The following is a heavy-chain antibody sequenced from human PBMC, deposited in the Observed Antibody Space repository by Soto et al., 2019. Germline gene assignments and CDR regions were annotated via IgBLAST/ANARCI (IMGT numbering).Heavy chain of an antibody. Sequence: SETLSLTCTVSGGSIICYYWSWIRQPPGKGLEWIGYIYYSGSTNYNPPLKSRVTISVDTSKNQFSLKLSSVTAADTAVYYCARTDGRYWGQGTLLTVSS. V-gene: IGHV4-59*01. CDR2: IYYSGST. CDR3: ARTDGRY. J-gene: IGHJ4*02. CDR1: GGSIICYY.